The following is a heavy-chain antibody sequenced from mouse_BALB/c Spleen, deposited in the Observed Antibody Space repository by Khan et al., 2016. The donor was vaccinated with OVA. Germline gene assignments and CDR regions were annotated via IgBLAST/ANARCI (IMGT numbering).Heavy chain of an antibody. CDR3: ARIYGSDFDY. D-gene: IGHD1-1*01. V-gene: IGHV1-20*02. CDR2: INPHIGET. CDR1: GYSFTGYF. Sequence: VQLKESGPELVKLGASVKISCKASGYSFTGYFMNWVMQSHGKSLEWIGRINPHIGETFYNQKFKGKATLTVDESSSTAHMELRSLASEDSAVYYCARIYGSDFDYWGQGTTLTVSS. J-gene: IGHJ2*01.